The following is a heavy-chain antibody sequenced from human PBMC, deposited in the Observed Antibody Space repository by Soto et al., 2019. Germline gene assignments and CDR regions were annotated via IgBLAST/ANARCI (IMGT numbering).Heavy chain of an antibody. Sequence: GGSLRLSCAASGFTFSTYWMHWVRQAPGKGLVWVSRINSEGSTTTYADSVKGRFTISRDNAKNTVYLQMNSLRTDDTAVYYCEKVGPGTYTLSAPWGKGTLVPVSS. V-gene: IGHV3-74*03. D-gene: IGHD1-26*01. CDR2: INSEGSTT. CDR3: EKVGPGTYTLSAP. J-gene: IGHJ5*02. CDR1: GFTFSTYW.